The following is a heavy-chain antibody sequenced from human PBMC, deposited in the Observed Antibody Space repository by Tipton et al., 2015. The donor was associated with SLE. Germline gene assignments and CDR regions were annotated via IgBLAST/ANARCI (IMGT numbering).Heavy chain of an antibody. J-gene: IGHJ6*02. D-gene: IGHD2/OR15-2a*01. CDR2: VSYLGST. CDR3: ARGRSSTMYGLDI. Sequence: TLSLTCSVSGGFIGSSSYYWGWIRQPPGKGLEWIGSVSYLGSTSYNATLESRVTISIDTSKKHFSLKLSSVTAADTAVYYCARGRSSTMYGLDIWGQGTAVTVSS. V-gene: IGHV4-39*07. CDR1: GGFIGSSSYY.